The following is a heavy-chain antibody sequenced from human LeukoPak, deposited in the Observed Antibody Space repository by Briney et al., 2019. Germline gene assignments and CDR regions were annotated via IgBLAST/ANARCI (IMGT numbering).Heavy chain of an antibody. CDR2: MFASGST. Sequence: GGSLRLSCAASGFTVSSNYMSWVRQAPGKGLEWVSVMFASGSTYYADSVKGRFTFSRDIFRNTLYLQLNSLRVEDTALYYCARGFVQSGYSSSSYVHWGQGTLVTVSS. CDR3: ARGFVQSGYSSSSYVH. V-gene: IGHV3-66*01. D-gene: IGHD6-13*01. CDR1: GFTVSSNY. J-gene: IGHJ4*02.